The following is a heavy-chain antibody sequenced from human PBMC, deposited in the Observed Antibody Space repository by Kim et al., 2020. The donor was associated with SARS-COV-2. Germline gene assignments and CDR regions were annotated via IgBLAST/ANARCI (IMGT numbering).Heavy chain of an antibody. CDR1: GYTFTSYG. CDR2: ISAYNGNT. CDR3: ARDLPPYYYDSSGYPNY. Sequence: ASVKVSCKASGYTFTSYGISWVRQAPGQGLEWMGWISAYNGNTNYAQKLQGRVTMTTDTSTSTAYMELRSLRSDDTAVYYCARDLPPYYYDSSGYPNYWGQGTLVTVSS. J-gene: IGHJ4*02. D-gene: IGHD3-22*01. V-gene: IGHV1-18*01.